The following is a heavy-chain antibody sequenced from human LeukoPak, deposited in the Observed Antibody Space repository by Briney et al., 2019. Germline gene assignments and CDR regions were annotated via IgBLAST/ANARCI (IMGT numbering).Heavy chain of an antibody. V-gene: IGHV4-34*01. CDR3: ARGLSWFSGSGDYMDV. CDR2: INHSGST. D-gene: IGHD6-13*01. CDR1: GGSFSGYY. Sequence: SETLSLTCAVYGGSFSGYYWSWIRQPPGKGLEWIGEINHSGSTNYNPSLKSRVTISVDTSKNQFSLKLSSVTAADTAVYYCARGLSWFSGSGDYMDVWGKGTTVTVSS. J-gene: IGHJ6*03.